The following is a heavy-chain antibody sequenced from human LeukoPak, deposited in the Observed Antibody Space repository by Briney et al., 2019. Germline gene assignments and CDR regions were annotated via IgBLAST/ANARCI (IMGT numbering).Heavy chain of an antibody. CDR1: GGTFSSYA. D-gene: IGHD2-15*01. V-gene: IGHV1-69*13. CDR2: IIPIFGTA. Sequence: SVKVSCKASGGTFSSYAISWVRQAPGQGLEWMGGIIPIFGTANYAQKFQGRVTITADESTSTAYMELSSLRSEDTAVYYCARAATRTYYFDYWGQGTLVTVSS. J-gene: IGHJ4*02. CDR3: ARAATRTYYFDY.